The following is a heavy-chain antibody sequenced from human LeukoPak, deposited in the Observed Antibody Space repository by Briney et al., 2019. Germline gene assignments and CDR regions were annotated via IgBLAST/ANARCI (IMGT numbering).Heavy chain of an antibody. CDR2: INHSGST. CDR1: GYSISSGYY. D-gene: IGHD6-6*01. CDR3: ARDWGVGGRPGYMDV. V-gene: IGHV4-38-2*02. Sequence: PSETLSLTCTVSGYSISSGYYWGWIRQPPGKGLEWIGEINHSGSTNYNPSLKSRVTISVDTSKNQVSLKLSSVTAADTAVYFCARDWGVGGRPGYMDVWGKGTTVTVSS. J-gene: IGHJ6*03.